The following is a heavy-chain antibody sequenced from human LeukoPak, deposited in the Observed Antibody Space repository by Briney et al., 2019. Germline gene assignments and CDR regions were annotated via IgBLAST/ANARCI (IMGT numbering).Heavy chain of an antibody. CDR3: ARVSGSYYDFDY. D-gene: IGHD1-26*01. CDR1: GFTFSDYY. Sequence: SGGSLRLSCAASGFTFSDYYMSWIRQATGKGLEWVSYISSSGSTIYYADSVKGRFTISRDNAKNSLYLQMNSLRAEDTAVYYCARVSGSYYDFDYWGQGTLVTVSS. CDR2: ISSSGSTI. V-gene: IGHV3-11*04. J-gene: IGHJ4*02.